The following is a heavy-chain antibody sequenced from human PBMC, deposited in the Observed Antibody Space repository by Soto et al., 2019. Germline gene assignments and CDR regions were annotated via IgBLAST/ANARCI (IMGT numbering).Heavy chain of an antibody. CDR1: GYTFTSYA. J-gene: IGHJ4*02. V-gene: IGHV1-3*01. CDR3: ASGYFDWLLSYYFDY. Sequence: ASVKVSCKASGYTFTSYAMQWVRQAPGQRLEWMGWINAGNGNTKYSQKFQGRVTITRDTSASTAYMELSSLRSEDTAVYYCASGYFDWLLSYYFDYWGQGTLVTVSS. CDR2: INAGNGNT. D-gene: IGHD3-9*01.